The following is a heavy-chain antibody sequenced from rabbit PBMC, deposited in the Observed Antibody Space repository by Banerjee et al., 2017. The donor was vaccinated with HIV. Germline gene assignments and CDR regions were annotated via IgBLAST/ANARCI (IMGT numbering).Heavy chain of an antibody. D-gene: IGHD1-1*01. CDR2: IDPVFGST. V-gene: IGHV1S45*01. CDR1: GFSFSSGYD. CDR3: VRRNDGSGGYSFNL. Sequence: QEQLEESGGDLVKPEGSLTLTCTASGFSFSSGYDMCWVRQAPGKGLEWIGYIDPVFGSTYYASWVNGRFTISSHNAQNTLYLQLNSLTAADTATYFCVRRNDGSGGYSFNLWGPGTLVTVS. J-gene: IGHJ4*01.